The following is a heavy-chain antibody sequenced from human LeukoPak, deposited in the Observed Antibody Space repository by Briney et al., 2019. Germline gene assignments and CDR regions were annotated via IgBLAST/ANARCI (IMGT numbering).Heavy chain of an antibody. CDR1: GFTFSSYW. J-gene: IGHJ4*02. CDR3: ARLRGYGSGNLDY. V-gene: IGHV3-7*01. Sequence: PGGSLRLSCAASGFTFSSYWMSWVRQAPGKGLEWVANIKQDGSEKYYVDSVKGRFTISRDNAKNSLFLQMNSLRAEDTAVYYCARLRGYGSGNLDYRGQGTLVTVSS. D-gene: IGHD3-10*01. CDR2: IKQDGSEK.